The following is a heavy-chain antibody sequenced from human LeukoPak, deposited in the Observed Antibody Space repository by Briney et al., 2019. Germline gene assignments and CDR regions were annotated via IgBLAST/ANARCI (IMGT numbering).Heavy chain of an antibody. CDR3: ARARGGLGYCSSASCYFDY. D-gene: IGHD2-2*01. J-gene: IGHJ4*02. CDR1: GGTFSRYA. V-gene: IGHV1-69*13. CDR2: IIPIFGTE. Sequence: SVNVSCKASGGTFSRYAISWVRQPAGRWLDWMGGIIPIFGTENYAHWFQDRLTITADESTSTAYMALSSLRSEDTAVYSCARARGGLGYCSSASCYFDYWGQGTLVTVSS.